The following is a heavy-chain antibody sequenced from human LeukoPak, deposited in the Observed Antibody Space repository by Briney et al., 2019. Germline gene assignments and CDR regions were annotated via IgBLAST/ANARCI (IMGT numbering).Heavy chain of an antibody. CDR2: IYYSGST. D-gene: IGHD6-19*01. V-gene: IGHV4-30-4*01. CDR1: GGSISSGDYY. Sequence: SETLSLTCTVSGGSISSGDYYWSWTRQPPGKGLEWIGYIYYSGSTYYNPSLKSRVTISVDTSKNQCSLKLSSVTAADTAMYYCARDTVAGTGAIDHWGQGTLVTVSS. J-gene: IGHJ5*02. CDR3: ARDTVAGTGAIDH.